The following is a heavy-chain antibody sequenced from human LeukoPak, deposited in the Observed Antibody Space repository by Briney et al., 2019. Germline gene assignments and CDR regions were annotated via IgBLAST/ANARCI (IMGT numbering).Heavy chain of an antibody. CDR3: ARVEAHCSSTSCPYYFDY. Sequence: SETLSLTCTVSGGSISSSGFYWGWIRQPPGKGLEWIGTIYYSGGTYYNPSLKSRVTISVDTSKNQFSLKLSSVTAADTAVYYCARVEAHCSSTSCPYYFDYWGQGTLVTVSS. CDR2: IYYSGGT. J-gene: IGHJ4*02. CDR1: GGSISSSGFY. V-gene: IGHV4-39*07. D-gene: IGHD2-2*01.